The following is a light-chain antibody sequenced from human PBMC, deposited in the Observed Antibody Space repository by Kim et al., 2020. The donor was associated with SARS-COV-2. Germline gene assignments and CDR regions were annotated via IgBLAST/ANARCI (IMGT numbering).Light chain of an antibody. CDR3: QQYNKWPPRYT. CDR2: DAS. J-gene: IGKJ2*01. CDR1: QSVNRD. Sequence: SPGERATLSCRASQSVNRDLAWYQQKPGQAPSLLIYDASTRATGIPARFSGSGSGTEFTLTINSLQSEDFAAYYCQQYNKWPPRYTFGQGTKLEI. V-gene: IGKV3-15*01.